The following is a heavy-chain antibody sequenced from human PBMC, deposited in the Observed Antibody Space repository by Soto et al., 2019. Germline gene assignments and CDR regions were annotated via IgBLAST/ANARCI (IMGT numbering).Heavy chain of an antibody. CDR2: IYTSGST. D-gene: IGHD6-13*01. CDR1: GGSISSYY. V-gene: IGHV4-4*07. CDR3: AREFSEYSSSWYGNFDY. J-gene: IGHJ4*02. Sequence: SETLSLTCTVSGGSISSYYWRWIRQPAGKGLEWIGRIYTSGSTNYNPSLKSRVTMSVDTSKNQFSLKLSSVTAADTAVYYCAREFSEYSSSWYGNFDYWGQGTLVTVSS.